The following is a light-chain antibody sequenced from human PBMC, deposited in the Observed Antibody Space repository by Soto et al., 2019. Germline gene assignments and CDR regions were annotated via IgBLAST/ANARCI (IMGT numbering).Light chain of an antibody. V-gene: IGKV3-15*01. CDR1: QSVGSN. CDR3: QQYNRWPLT. J-gene: IGKJ4*01. Sequence: EIVMTQSPATLSVSPGESATLSCWASQSVGSNLAWYQQKAGQAPRLLIYGASTRATGMPARFSGSGSGTEFTLTISSLQSEDFAVYSCQQYNRWPLTFGGGTKVEIK. CDR2: GAS.